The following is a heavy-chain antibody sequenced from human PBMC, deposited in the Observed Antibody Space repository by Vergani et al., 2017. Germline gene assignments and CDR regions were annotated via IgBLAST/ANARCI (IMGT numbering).Heavy chain of an antibody. Sequence: EVQLVESGGGLVQPGGSLRLSCAASGFIFSSYCMNWVRQAPGKGLEWVSAISGSGGSTYYADSVKGRFTISIDNSKNTLYLQMNSLRAEDTAVYYCAKAYMTTVTLVDYWGQGTLVTVSS. CDR1: GFIFSSYC. V-gene: IGHV3-23*04. CDR3: AKAYMTTVTLVDY. CDR2: ISGSGGST. J-gene: IGHJ4*02. D-gene: IGHD4-17*01.